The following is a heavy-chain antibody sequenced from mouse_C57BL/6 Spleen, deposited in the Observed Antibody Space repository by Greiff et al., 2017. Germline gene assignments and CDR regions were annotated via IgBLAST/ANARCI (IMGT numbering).Heavy chain of an antibody. D-gene: IGHD2-1*01. V-gene: IGHV1-82*01. CDR2: IYPGDGDT. CDR1: GYAFSSSW. J-gene: IGHJ4*01. Sequence: QVQLQQSGPELVKPGASVKLSCTASGYAFSSSWMNWVQQRPGTGLEWIGRIYPGDGDTNYNGKFKGRATLTTDKSSSTAYMQLSSRTSEDSAFYFSARSESTMVARAMDYWGQGTSVTVSS. CDR3: ARSESTMVARAMDY.